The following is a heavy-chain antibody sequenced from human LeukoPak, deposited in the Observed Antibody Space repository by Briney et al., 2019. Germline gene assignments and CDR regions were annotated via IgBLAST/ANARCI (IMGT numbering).Heavy chain of an antibody. CDR3: ARVAREHFLEYYFDQ. CDR1: GGSISSYY. V-gene: IGHV4-4*07. J-gene: IGHJ4*02. CDR2: IYISGST. D-gene: IGHD1/OR15-1a*01. Sequence: SETLSLTCTVSGGSISSYYWSWIRQPAGKGLEWIGRIYISGSTNYNPSLKSRVTMSVDTSKNQFSLKLSSVTAADTAVYYCARVAREHFLEYYFDQWGQGTLVTASS.